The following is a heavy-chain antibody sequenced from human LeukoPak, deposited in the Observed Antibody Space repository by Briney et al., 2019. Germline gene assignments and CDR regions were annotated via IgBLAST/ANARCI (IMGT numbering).Heavy chain of an antibody. CDR2: RNLEGSEK. Sequence: GGSLRLSCAASGFTFSNYCVSWVRHAPGEGGEWVAYRNLEGSEKYCVVSVKGRYTLSRDNAENSLYLQKNTVRAEDRALYYFARKRPNYFDYGRQGTLLTVSS. J-gene: IGHJ4*02. CDR1: GFTFSNYC. V-gene: IGHV3-7*01. CDR3: ARKRPNYFDY.